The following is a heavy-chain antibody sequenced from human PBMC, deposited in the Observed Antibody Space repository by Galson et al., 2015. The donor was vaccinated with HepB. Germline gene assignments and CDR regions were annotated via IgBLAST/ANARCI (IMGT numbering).Heavy chain of an antibody. CDR3: ARGEYQLHD. CDR1: GFTFSSYA. J-gene: IGHJ4*02. CDR2: ISYDGSNK. D-gene: IGHD2-2*01. Sequence: SLRLSCAASGFTFSSYAMHWVRQAPGKGLEWVAVISYDGSNKYYADSVKGRFTISRDNSKNTLYLQMNSLRAEDTAVYYCARGEYQLHDWGQGTLVTVSS. V-gene: IGHV3-30-3*01.